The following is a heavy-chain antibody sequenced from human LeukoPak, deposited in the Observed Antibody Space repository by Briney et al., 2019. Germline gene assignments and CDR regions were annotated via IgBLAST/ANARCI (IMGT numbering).Heavy chain of an antibody. CDR3: AKGYGDLSDAFDI. J-gene: IGHJ3*02. D-gene: IGHD4-17*01. CDR2: IYSGGST. V-gene: IGHV3-53*01. CDR1: GFTVSSNY. Sequence: AGGSLRLSCAASGFTVSSNYMSWVRQAPGKGLEWVSVIYSGGSTYYADSVKGRFTISRDNSKNTLYLQMNSLRGEDTAVYYCAKGYGDLSDAFDIWGQGTMVTVSS.